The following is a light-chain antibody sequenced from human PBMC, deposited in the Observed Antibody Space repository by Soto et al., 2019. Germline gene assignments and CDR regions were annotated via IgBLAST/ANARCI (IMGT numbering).Light chain of an antibody. J-gene: IGKJ4*01. CDR3: QHLNSYLLT. CDR1: QDINNY. V-gene: IGKV1-33*01. Sequence: DIQMTQSPSSLSASVGDRVTITCQASQDINNYLNWNQRKPGKAPKLLIYDASNLETGVPSRFSGSGSGTDFTFTISSLQPEDIATYYCQHLNSYLLTFGGGTKVEIK. CDR2: DAS.